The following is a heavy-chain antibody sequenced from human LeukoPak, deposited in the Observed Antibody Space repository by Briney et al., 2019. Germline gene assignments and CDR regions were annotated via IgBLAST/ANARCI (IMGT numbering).Heavy chain of an antibody. D-gene: IGHD6-13*01. V-gene: IGHV3-33*01. CDR1: GFTFSNYG. CDR2: IWYDGSNK. CDR3: ARDLTQLALFDY. J-gene: IGHJ4*02. Sequence: GRPLRLSCAASGFTFSNYGMHWVRQAPGKGLEWVAVIWYDGSNKYYADSVKGRFTLSRDNSKNTLFLQMNSLRPEDTAVYFCARDLTQLALFDYWGQGTLVTVSS.